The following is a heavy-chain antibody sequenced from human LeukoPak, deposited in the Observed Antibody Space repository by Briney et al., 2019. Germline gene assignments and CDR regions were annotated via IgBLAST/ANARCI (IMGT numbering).Heavy chain of an antibody. CDR1: GFTFSSYW. V-gene: IGHV3-74*01. Sequence: GGSLRLSCAASGFTFSSYWMHWVRQAPGKGLVWVSRINSVGSSTSYADSVKGRFTISRDNAKNTLYLQMNSLRAEDTAVYYCARDRGSSCLDVWGKGTTVSVSS. CDR3: ARDRGSSCLDV. J-gene: IGHJ6*04. CDR2: INSVGSST. D-gene: IGHD6-13*01.